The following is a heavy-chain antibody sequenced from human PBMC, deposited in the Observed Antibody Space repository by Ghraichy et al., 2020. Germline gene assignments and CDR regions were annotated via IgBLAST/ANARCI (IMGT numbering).Heavy chain of an antibody. CDR1: GFTFGDFG. CDR3: ARVGYSSGWNDAFDI. J-gene: IGHJ3*02. D-gene: IGHD6-19*01. CDR2: INGNGGST. Sequence: GGSLRLSCAASGFTFGDFGMSWVRQAPGKGLEWVSGINGNGGSTGYADSVKGRFTISRDNAKNSLYLQVNSLRAEDTAVYYCARVGYSSGWNDAFDIWGQGTMVIVSS. V-gene: IGHV3-20*04.